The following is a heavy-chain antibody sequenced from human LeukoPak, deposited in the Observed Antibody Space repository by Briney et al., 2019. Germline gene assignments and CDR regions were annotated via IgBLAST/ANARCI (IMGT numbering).Heavy chain of an antibody. Sequence: SVKVSCKASGGTFSSYAISWVRQAPGQGREWMGGIIPIFGTANYAQKFQGRVTITADESTSTAYMELSSLRSEDTAVYYCARDVVDYGDYGDYWGQGTLVTVSS. V-gene: IGHV1-69*13. J-gene: IGHJ4*02. CDR2: IIPIFGTA. CDR1: GGTFSSYA. D-gene: IGHD4-17*01. CDR3: ARDVVDYGDYGDY.